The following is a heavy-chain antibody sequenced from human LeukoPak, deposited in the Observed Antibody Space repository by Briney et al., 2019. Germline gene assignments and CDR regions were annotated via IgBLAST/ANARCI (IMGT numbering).Heavy chain of an antibody. CDR3: ARLAFDTVMVKYYFDY. CDR1: GASISSGDYY. D-gene: IGHD5-18*01. CDR2: IYHNGNT. J-gene: IGHJ4*02. V-gene: IGHV4-39*01. Sequence: PSETLSLTCSVSGASISSGDYYWGWIRQPPGKGLGWIGIIYHNGNTYYNPSLKSRVTISVDTSTNQFSLKLSSVTAADTALYFCARLAFDTVMVKYYFDYWGQGTLVTVSS.